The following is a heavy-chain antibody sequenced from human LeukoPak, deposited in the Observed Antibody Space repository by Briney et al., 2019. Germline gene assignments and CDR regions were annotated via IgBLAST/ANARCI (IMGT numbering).Heavy chain of an antibody. V-gene: IGHV3-20*01. CDR3: ARDRSYGSFDY. Sequence: RPGGSLRLSCAASGFRFDDHGMSWVRQVPGKGLEWVSGMNWNGGTTGYVDSVQGRFTISRDNAKNSLFLQMNSLRDEDTALYHCARDRSYGSFDYWGQGILVIVSS. CDR2: MNWNGGTT. D-gene: IGHD5-18*01. J-gene: IGHJ4*02. CDR1: GFRFDDHG.